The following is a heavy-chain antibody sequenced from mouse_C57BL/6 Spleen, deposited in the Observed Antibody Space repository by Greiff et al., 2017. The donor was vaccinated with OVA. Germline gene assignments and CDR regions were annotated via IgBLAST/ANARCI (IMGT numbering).Heavy chain of an antibody. Sequence: QVQLQQSGAELARPGASVKLSCKASGYTFASYGISWVKQRTGQGLEWIGEIYPRSGNTYYNEKFKGKATLTADKSSSTAYMELRSLTSEDSAVYFGARGGLIYYDYDELFDYWGQGTTLTVSS. D-gene: IGHD2-4*01. J-gene: IGHJ2*01. CDR1: GYTFASYG. CDR3: ARGGLIYYDYDELFDY. CDR2: IYPRSGNT. V-gene: IGHV1-81*01.